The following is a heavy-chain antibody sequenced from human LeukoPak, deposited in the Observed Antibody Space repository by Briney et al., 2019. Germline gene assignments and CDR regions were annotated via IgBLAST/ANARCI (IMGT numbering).Heavy chain of an antibody. V-gene: IGHV3-7*01. CDR1: GFIFSAYW. Sequence: GGSLRLSCAASGFIFSAYWVSWVRQAPGQGLEWVANIMQDGSEKNYVDSVKGRFTISRDNAKNSLYLQMDSLRAEDTAVYYCARDTRPVEMATIDYWGQGTLVTVSS. J-gene: IGHJ4*02. CDR3: ARDTRPVEMATIDY. CDR2: IMQDGSEK. D-gene: IGHD5-24*01.